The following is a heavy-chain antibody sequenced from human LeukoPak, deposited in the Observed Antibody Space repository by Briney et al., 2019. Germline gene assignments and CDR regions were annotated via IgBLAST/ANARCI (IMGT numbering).Heavy chain of an antibody. CDR2: INHSGST. J-gene: IGHJ5*02. V-gene: IGHV4-34*01. CDR3: ARGFLIVRRWFDP. CDR1: GGSFSGYY. Sequence: SETLSLTCAVYGGSFSGYYWSWFRQPPGKGLEWIGEINHSGSTNYNPSLKSRVTISVDTSKNQFSLKLSSVTAADTAVYYCARGFLIVRRWFDPWGQGTLVTVSS. D-gene: IGHD2-15*01.